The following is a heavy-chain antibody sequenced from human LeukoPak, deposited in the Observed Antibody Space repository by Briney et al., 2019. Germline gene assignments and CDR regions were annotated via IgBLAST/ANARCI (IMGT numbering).Heavy chain of an antibody. CDR1: GLTFRNYG. Sequence: PGGSLRHSCAASGLTFRNYGMSWVRQAPGKGLEWVSSIPGSGGSKCVDSVQGRFTISRDNSKNALYLQMSSLRAEDTAVYYCAKNLLGSAAFSWYFDLWGRGTLVTVSS. D-gene: IGHD1-26*01. CDR2: IPGSGGS. V-gene: IGHV3-23*01. CDR3: AKNLLGSAAFSWYFDL. J-gene: IGHJ2*01.